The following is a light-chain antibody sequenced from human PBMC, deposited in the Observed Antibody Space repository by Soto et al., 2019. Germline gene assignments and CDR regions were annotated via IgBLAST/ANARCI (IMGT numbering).Light chain of an antibody. CDR3: QQYNNWPLT. V-gene: IGKV3D-15*01. J-gene: IGKJ4*01. Sequence: EVVMTQSPATLSVSPGERATLSCRASQSVASNLAWYKQKPGRAPRLLIYGSFTRAPGIPARFSGSGSGTEFTLTISSLQSEDFALYYCQQYNNWPLTFGGGTKVEIK. CDR1: QSVASN. CDR2: GSF.